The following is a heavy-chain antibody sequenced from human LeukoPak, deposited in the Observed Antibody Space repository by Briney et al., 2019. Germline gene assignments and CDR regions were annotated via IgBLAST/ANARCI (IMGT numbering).Heavy chain of an antibody. J-gene: IGHJ4*02. V-gene: IGHV3-74*01. CDR2: IDRDGRTT. Sequence: PGGSLRLSCAASGFSFSSHWMHWVRQAPGKGLVWVSRIDRDGRTTNYADSAKGRFTISRDNAKNTLYLQMNSLRVDDTAVYFCARDGHGPNLDEFDSWGQGTLVTVSS. CDR1: GFSFSSHW. D-gene: IGHD1-1*01. CDR3: ARDGHGPNLDEFDS.